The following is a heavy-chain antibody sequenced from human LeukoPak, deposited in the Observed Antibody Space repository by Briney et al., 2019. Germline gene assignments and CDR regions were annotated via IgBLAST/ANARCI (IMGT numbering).Heavy chain of an antibody. V-gene: IGHV3-53*01. D-gene: IGHD5-12*01. CDR2: IGNDGRT. Sequence: QPGGSLRLSCAASGFTVSSNYMIWVRQAPGKGLECVSVIGNDGRTYYVNSVKGRFTISRDISKNMSYLQMNSLRADDTAIYYCARDDTTSGYYEIGYWGQGTLVTVSS. CDR1: GFTVSSNY. J-gene: IGHJ4*02. CDR3: ARDDTTSGYYEIGY.